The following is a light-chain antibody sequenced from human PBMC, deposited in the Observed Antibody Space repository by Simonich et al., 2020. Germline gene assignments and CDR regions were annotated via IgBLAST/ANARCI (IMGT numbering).Light chain of an antibody. CDR2: KAS. Sequence: DIQMTQSPSTLSASVGERVTITCGASQGISSWLAWYQQKPGKAPKLLIYKASSLESGVPSRFSGSGSGTEFTLTISSLQPDDFATYYCQQYNSYPYTFGQGTKLEIK. J-gene: IGKJ2*01. CDR3: QQYNSYPYT. V-gene: IGKV1-5*03. CDR1: QGISSW.